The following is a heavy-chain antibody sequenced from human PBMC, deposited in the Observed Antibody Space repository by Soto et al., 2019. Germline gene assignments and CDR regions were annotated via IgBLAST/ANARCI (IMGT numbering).Heavy chain of an antibody. Sequence: EVQLVESGGGLVKPGGSLRLSCAASGFTFSNALMSWVRQAPGKGLGWVGRIKSKTDGGTTDYAAPVKGRFTISRDDSKNTLYLQMNSLKTEDTAVYYCTTGLTIFGVVIDPWGQGTLVTVSS. J-gene: IGHJ5*02. D-gene: IGHD3-3*01. CDR2: IKSKTDGGTT. CDR3: TTGLTIFGVVIDP. V-gene: IGHV3-15*01. CDR1: GFTFSNAL.